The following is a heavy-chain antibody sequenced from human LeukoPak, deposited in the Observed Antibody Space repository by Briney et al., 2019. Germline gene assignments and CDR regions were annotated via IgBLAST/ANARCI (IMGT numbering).Heavy chain of an antibody. CDR2: ITASITAI. V-gene: IGHV3-21*04. CDR1: GFTFNTYT. CDR3: ASNTGTVFDN. J-gene: IGHJ4*02. D-gene: IGHD7-27*01. Sequence: GGSLRLSCAASGFTFNTYTMNWVRQAPGKGLEWVSSITASITAIYSADSVKGRFTISRDNAKNLLYLQMNSLRAEDTAVYYCASNTGTVFDNWGQGALVTVSS.